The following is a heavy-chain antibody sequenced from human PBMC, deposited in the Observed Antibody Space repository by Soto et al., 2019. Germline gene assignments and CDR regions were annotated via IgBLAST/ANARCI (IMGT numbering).Heavy chain of an antibody. Sequence: PSETLSLTCTVSGGSISSYYWSWIRQPPGKGLEWIGYIYYSGSTNYNPSLKSRVTMSVDTSKNQFSLKVNSVTAADTALYHCARQGFGQLHGLVDVWGPGTTVTVS. D-gene: IGHD3-10*01. CDR2: IYYSGST. CDR3: ARQGFGQLHGLVDV. J-gene: IGHJ6*02. CDR1: GGSISSYY. V-gene: IGHV4-59*08.